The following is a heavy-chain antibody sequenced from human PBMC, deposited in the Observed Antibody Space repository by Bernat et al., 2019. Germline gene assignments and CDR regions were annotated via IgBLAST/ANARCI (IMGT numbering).Heavy chain of an antibody. Sequence: VQLVESGGGVVQPGRSLRLSCAASGFTFSSYGMHWVRQAPGKGLEWVAVIWYDGSNKYYADSVKGRFTISRDNSKNTLYLQMNSLRAEDTAVYYCARDGFGELYGVMDVWGQGTTVTVSS. CDR3: ARDGFGELYGVMDV. CDR2: IWYDGSNK. V-gene: IGHV3-33*01. D-gene: IGHD3-10*01. J-gene: IGHJ6*02. CDR1: GFTFSSYG.